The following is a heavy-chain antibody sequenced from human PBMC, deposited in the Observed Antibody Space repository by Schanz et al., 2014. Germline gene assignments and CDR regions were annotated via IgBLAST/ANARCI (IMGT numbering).Heavy chain of an antibody. CDR2: IWYNGSNK. CDR3: ARQPGRITVSGVVSNWFDP. CDR1: GFTFSKYG. J-gene: IGHJ5*02. Sequence: QVQLVESGGGVVQPGRSLRLSCAASGFTFSKYGVHWVLQAPGKGLEWVAVIWYNGSNKYYADSVRGRFTISRDNSKNTLYLQMNSLRVEDTAVYYCARQPGRITVSGVVSNWFDPWGQGTLVTVSS. D-gene: IGHD3-3*01. V-gene: IGHV3-33*01.